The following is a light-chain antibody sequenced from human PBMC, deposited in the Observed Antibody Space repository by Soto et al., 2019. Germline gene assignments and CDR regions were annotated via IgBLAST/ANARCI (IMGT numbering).Light chain of an antibody. CDR2: RAS. J-gene: IGKJ3*01. Sequence: DIHMTQSPSTLSASVGDRVTITCRASQNINTWLAWYQQKPGKAPKLLIYRASSLESGVPSRFSGSGSGTAFTLTISSLQPYDFSTYYCQHYSTYSGTFGPGTKVDIK. CDR1: QNINTW. V-gene: IGKV1-5*03. CDR3: QHYSTYSGT.